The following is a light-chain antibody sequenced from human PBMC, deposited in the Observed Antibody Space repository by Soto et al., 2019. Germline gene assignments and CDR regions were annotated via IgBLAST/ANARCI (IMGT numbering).Light chain of an antibody. CDR1: SGSVSTNNY. CDR3: VLYMGRGIWV. CDR2: RTN. V-gene: IGLV8-61*01. J-gene: IGLJ3*02. Sequence: QTVVTQEPSFSVSPGGTVTLTCALSSGSVSTNNYPSWYQQTPGQPPRTLIFRTNTRSSGVPDRFSGSILGSKAALTITGAQADDESDYYCVLYMGRGIWVFGGGTKLTVL.